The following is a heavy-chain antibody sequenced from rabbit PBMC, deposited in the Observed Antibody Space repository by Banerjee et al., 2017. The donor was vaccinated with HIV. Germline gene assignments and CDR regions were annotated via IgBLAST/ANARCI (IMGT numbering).Heavy chain of an antibody. J-gene: IGHJ4*01. D-gene: IGHD4-1*01. CDR2: LSSINSAGT. V-gene: IGHV1S45*01. CDR1: GIDFSSYYY. Sequence: QQQLEESGGGLVKPGGTLTLTCKASGIDFSSYYYMCWVRQAPGKGLEWIACLSSINSAGTYYASWAKGRFTISKTSSTTVTLQMTSLTAADTATHFCARDVQDDSGWNFNLWGQGTLVTVS. CDR3: ARDVQDDSGWNFNL.